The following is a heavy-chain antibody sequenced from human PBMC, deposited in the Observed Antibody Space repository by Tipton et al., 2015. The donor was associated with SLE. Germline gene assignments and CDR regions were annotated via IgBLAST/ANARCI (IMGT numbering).Heavy chain of an antibody. J-gene: IGHJ4*02. CDR2: IYYSGST. CDR1: GGSVSSGSYY. D-gene: IGHD3-16*01. V-gene: IGHV4-61*01. CDR3: AREYEVWASFDY. Sequence: TLSLTCTVSGGSVSSGSYYWSWIRQPPGKGLEWIGHIYYSGSTNYNPSLKSRVTISVDTSKNQFSLKLSSVTAADTAVYYCAREYEVWASFDYWGQGTLVTVSS.